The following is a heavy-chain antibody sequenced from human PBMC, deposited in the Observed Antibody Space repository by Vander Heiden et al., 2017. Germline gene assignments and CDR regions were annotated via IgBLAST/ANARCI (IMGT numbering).Heavy chain of an antibody. CDR1: GVTFSSYV. D-gene: IGHD1-7*01. CDR2: INPIFGTA. CDR3: ASCNWNYVSGNWFDP. Sequence: QVQLVQSGAEVKKPGSSGKVSCKASGVTFSSYVNRWGGQAPGQGLEWMGGINPIFGTANYAQKFQGRVTITADESTSTAYMELGSLRSEDTAVYYCASCNWNYVSGNWFDPWGQGTLVTVSS. J-gene: IGHJ5*02. V-gene: IGHV1-69*01.